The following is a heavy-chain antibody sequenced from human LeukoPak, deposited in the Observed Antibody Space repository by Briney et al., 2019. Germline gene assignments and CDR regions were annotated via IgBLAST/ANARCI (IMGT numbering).Heavy chain of an antibody. J-gene: IGHJ6*02. CDR3: ARDRIAAAATVGYYYYGMDV. CDR1: GFTFSSYS. V-gene: IGHV3-30*03. D-gene: IGHD6-13*01. Sequence: GGSLRLSCAASGFTFSSYSMNWVRQAPGKGLEWVAIISYDGSNKYYADSVKGRFTISRDNSKNTLYLQMNSLRAEDTAVYYCARDRIAAAATVGYYYYGMDVWGQGTTVSVSS. CDR2: ISYDGSNK.